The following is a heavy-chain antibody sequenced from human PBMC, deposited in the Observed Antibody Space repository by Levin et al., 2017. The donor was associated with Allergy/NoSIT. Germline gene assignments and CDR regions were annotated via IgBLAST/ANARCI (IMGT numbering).Heavy chain of an antibody. V-gene: IGHV4-34*01. CDR2: INHSGST. D-gene: IGHD2-15*01. CDR3: ARSDPGCSGGSCYSLFDY. J-gene: IGHJ4*02. CDR1: GGSFSGYY. Sequence: KSSETLSLTCAVYGGSFSGYYWSWIRQPPGKGLEWIGEINHSGSTNYNPSLKSRVTISVDTSKNQFSLKLSSVTAADTAVYYCARSDPGCSGGSCYSLFDYWGQGTLVTVSS.